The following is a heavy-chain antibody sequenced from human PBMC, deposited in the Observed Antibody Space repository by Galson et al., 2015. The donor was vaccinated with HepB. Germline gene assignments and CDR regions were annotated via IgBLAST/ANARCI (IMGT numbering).Heavy chain of an antibody. D-gene: IGHD3-10*01. Sequence: SLRLSCAASGFTFSSYGMHWVRQAPGKGLEWVAFIRYDGSNKYYADSVKGRFTISRDNSKNTLYLQMNSLRAEDTAVYYCAKVGGYWTYGSGNPFDPWGQGTLVTVSS. CDR3: AKVGGYWTYGSGNPFDP. J-gene: IGHJ5*02. CDR2: IRYDGSNK. V-gene: IGHV3-30*02. CDR1: GFTFSSYG.